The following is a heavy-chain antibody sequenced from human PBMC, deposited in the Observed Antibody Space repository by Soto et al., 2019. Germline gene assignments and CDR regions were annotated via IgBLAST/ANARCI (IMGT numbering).Heavy chain of an antibody. CDR2: IKSKTDGGTT. CDR1: GFTFSNAW. J-gene: IGHJ6*02. CDR3: ATRQKYHMDV. Sequence: GGSLRLSCAASGFTFSNAWMSWVRQAPGKGLEWVGRIKSKTDGGTTDYAAPVKGRFIISRDNSKNTLYLQMSTLRAEDTAVYYCATRQKYHMDVWGQGTTVTVSS. V-gene: IGHV3-15*01. D-gene: IGHD2-2*01.